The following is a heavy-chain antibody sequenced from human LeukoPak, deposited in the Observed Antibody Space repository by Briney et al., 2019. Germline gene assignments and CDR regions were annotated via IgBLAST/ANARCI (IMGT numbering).Heavy chain of an antibody. CDR1: GFTFSSYA. D-gene: IGHD5-24*01. Sequence: GGSLRLSCGVSGFTFSSYAMHWVRQAPGKGLEGVAVISYDGSNKYYADSVKGRFTISRDSAENSLYLQMNDLRAEDTAVYYCARDYGMATITGYFDYWGQGTLVTVSS. CDR2: ISYDGSNK. V-gene: IGHV3-30-3*01. J-gene: IGHJ4*02. CDR3: ARDYGMATITGYFDY.